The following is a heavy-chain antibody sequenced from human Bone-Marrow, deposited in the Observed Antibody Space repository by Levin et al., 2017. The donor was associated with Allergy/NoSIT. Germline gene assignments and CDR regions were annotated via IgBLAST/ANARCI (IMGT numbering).Heavy chain of an antibody. Sequence: SETLSLTCAVSGGSISSGGYSWSWIRQPPGKGLEWIGNIYLSGSTNDNLSLKSRVTISVDRSKNQFSLKLSSVTAADTAVYYCARVAGYSFGYYFDHWGQGTLVTVSS. CDR3: ARVAGYSFGYYFDH. J-gene: IGHJ4*02. CDR2: IYLSGST. CDR1: GGSISSGGYS. V-gene: IGHV4-30-2*01. D-gene: IGHD5-18*01.